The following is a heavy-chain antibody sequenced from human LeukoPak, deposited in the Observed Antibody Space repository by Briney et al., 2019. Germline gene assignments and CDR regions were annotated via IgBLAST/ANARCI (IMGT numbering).Heavy chain of an antibody. D-gene: IGHD2-15*01. CDR3: ARDSCSGGSCYLIIDY. Sequence: ASVKVSCKASGYTFTGYYMHWVRQAPGQGLEWMGWINPNSGGTNYAQKFQGRVTMTRDTSISTAYMELSRLRSDDTAVYYCARDSCSGGSCYLIIDYWGQGTLVTVSS. CDR1: GYTFTGYY. CDR2: INPNSGGT. V-gene: IGHV1-2*02. J-gene: IGHJ4*02.